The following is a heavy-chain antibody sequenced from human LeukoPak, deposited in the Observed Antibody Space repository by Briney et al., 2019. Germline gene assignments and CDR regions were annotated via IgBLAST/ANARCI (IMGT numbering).Heavy chain of an antibody. Sequence: ASVKVSCKASGGTFSSYAISWVRQAPGQGLEWMGGIIPIFGTANYAQKFQGRVTITRNTSISTAYMELSSLRSEDTAVYYCARALFAASSSWYFYYYYYMDVWGKGTTVTVSS. V-gene: IGHV1-69*05. D-gene: IGHD6-13*01. J-gene: IGHJ6*03. CDR2: IIPIFGTA. CDR3: ARALFAASSSWYFYYYYYMDV. CDR1: GGTFSSYA.